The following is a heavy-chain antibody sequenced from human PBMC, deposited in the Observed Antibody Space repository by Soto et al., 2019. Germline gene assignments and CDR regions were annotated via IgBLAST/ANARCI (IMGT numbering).Heavy chain of an antibody. CDR3: ARQKLVYYGMDV. J-gene: IGHJ6*02. CDR1: GGSISSYY. Sequence: QVQLQESGPGLVKPSETLSLTCTVSGGSISSYYWSWIRQPPGKGLEWIGYIYYSGSTNYNPSLKSRVTISVDTSTNQFSLKLSSVTAADPAVYYCARQKLVYYGMDVWGQGTTVTVSS. CDR2: IYYSGST. V-gene: IGHV4-59*08. D-gene: IGHD6-13*01.